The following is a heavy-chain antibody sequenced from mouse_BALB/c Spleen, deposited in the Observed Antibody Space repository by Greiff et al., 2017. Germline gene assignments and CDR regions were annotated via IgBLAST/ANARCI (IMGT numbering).Heavy chain of an antibody. CDR2: IDPETGGT. J-gene: IGHJ4*01. CDR1: GYTFTDYE. V-gene: IGHV1-15*01. CDR3: TRAPHYYGSSYYAMDY. Sequence: QVQLKQSGAELVRPGASVTLSCKASGYTFTDYEMHWVKQTPVHGLEWIGAIDPETGGTAYNQKFKGKATLTADKSSSTAYMELRSLTSEDSAVYYCTRAPHYYGSSYYAMDYWGQGTSVTVSS. D-gene: IGHD1-1*01.